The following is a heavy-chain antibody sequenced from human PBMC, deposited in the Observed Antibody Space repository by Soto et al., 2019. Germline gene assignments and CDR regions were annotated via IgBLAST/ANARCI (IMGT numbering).Heavy chain of an antibody. V-gene: IGHV3-23*01. Sequence: EVQLLESGGGLVQPGGSLRLSCAASGFTFSSYAMSWVRQAPGKGLEWVSAISGSGGSTYYADSVKGRFTISRDNSKNTLYLQMNSLRAEDTAVYYCTKTLKGSIDAFDIWGQGTMVTVSS. J-gene: IGHJ3*02. CDR1: GFTFSSYA. CDR3: TKTLKGSIDAFDI. D-gene: IGHD3-10*01. CDR2: ISGSGGST.